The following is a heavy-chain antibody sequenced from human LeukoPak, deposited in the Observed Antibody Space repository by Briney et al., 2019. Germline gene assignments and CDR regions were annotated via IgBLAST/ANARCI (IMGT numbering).Heavy chain of an antibody. D-gene: IGHD1-26*01. V-gene: IGHV1-2*02. J-gene: IGHJ5*02. CDR3: AREGDSGNLA. CDR2: INPNSGGT. Sequence: ASVKVSCKASGYTVTGYYMHWVRQAPGQGLEWTGWINPNSGGTNYAQDFHGRVTMTSETSISTAYMELSRLGSDETAVYYCAREGDSGNLAWGQGIMVTVSS. CDR1: GYTVTGYY.